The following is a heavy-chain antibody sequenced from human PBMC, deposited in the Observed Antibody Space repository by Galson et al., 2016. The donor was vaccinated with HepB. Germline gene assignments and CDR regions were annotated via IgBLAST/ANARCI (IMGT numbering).Heavy chain of an antibody. CDR3: ATTYGSGVTNWFDP. CDR2: INTAKGNT. CDR1: GYTFSSYA. D-gene: IGHD3-10*01. V-gene: IGHV1-3*04. Sequence: SVKVSCKASGYTFSSYAIHWVRPAPGQRLEWMGWINTAKGNTHYSQKFQGRVIITRDTFASTAYMELSSLRSEDTAVYYCATTYGSGVTNWFDPWGQGTLVTVSS. J-gene: IGHJ5*02.